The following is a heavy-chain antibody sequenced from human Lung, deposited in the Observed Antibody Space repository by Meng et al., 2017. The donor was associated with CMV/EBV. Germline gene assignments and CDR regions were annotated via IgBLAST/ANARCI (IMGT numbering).Heavy chain of an antibody. Sequence: SVNVSCMASGYTFTDHYFHWVRQAPGQGLEWMGWIHPHRGDTNYAQQFQGRVTLTRDTSINTGYMELTRLTSDDTAVYYCARDNNWGKDYWGQGTLVTVSS. CDR2: IHPHRGDT. CDR3: ARDNNWGKDY. J-gene: IGHJ4*02. CDR1: GYTFTDHY. D-gene: IGHD7-27*01. V-gene: IGHV1-2*02.